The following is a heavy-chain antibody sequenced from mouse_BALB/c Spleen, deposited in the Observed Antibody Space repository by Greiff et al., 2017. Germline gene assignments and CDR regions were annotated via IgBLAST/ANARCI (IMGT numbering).Heavy chain of an antibody. CDR3: ASGNYDAMDY. CDR2: INPYTDGT. CDR1: GYTFTSYV. D-gene: IGHD2-1*01. J-gene: IGHJ4*01. Sequence: EVQLQQSGPELVKPGASVKMSCKASGYTFTSYVMHWVKQKPGQGLEWIGYINPYTDGTKYNEKFKGKATLTSDKSSSTAYMELSSLTSEDSAVYYCASGNYDAMDYWGQGTSVTVSS. V-gene: IGHV1-14*01.